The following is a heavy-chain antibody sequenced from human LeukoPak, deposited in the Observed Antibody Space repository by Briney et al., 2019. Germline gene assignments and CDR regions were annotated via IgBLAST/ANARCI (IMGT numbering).Heavy chain of an antibody. J-gene: IGHJ4*02. V-gene: IGHV4-38-2*01. D-gene: IGHD2-21*01. Sequence: ASETLSLTCAVSGYSISSGYDWGWIRQPPGKGLEWIGSIYHNDNTYYNASLKSRVTLSVDTPKNQFSLELSSVTAADTAVYYCARRGYCGGDCRFDYWGQGTLVTVSS. CDR3: ARRGYCGGDCRFDY. CDR1: GYSISSGYD. CDR2: IYHNDNT.